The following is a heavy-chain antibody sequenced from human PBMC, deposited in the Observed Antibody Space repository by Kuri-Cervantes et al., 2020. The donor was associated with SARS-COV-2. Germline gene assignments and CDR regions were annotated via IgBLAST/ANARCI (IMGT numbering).Heavy chain of an antibody. V-gene: IGHV3-74*01. Sequence: GGSLRLSCAASGFTFSGHWIHWVRQAPGKGLVWVSRINPDGSSTSYADSVKGRFTISRDNAKNTLYLQMNSLRAEDTAVYYCARGEVTMDMDVWGQGTTVTVSS. J-gene: IGHJ6*02. CDR1: GFTFSGHW. CDR3: ARGEVTMDMDV. CDR2: INPDGSST. D-gene: IGHD3-10*01.